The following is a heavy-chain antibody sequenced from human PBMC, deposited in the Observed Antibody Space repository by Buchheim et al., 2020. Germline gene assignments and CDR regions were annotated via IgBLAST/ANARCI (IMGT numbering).Heavy chain of an antibody. Sequence: EVQLVESGGGLVQPGGSLRLSCAASGFTFNKYWMSWVRQAPGKGLEWVANIKQDGSEKYYVDSVKGRFTISRDNAKNSLYLQMNSLRAEDTAVYYCARDAGTYYYYGMDVWGQGTT. J-gene: IGHJ6*02. CDR3: ARDAGTYYYYGMDV. V-gene: IGHV3-7*01. D-gene: IGHD6-13*01. CDR2: IKQDGSEK. CDR1: GFTFNKYW.